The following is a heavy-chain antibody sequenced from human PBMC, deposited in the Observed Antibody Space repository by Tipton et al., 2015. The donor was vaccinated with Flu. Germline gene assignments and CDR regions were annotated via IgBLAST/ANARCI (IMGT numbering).Heavy chain of an antibody. CDR3: ARGIAASFGYYFGF. CDR2: IYYSGST. D-gene: IGHD6-6*01. V-gene: IGHV4-59*01. CDR1: TDSISSYY. J-gene: IGHJ4*02. Sequence: TLSLTCTVSTDSISSYYWNWIRQPPGKGLEWIGYIYYSGSTNYNPSLKSRVTISLDTSKNQFSLRLSSVTTADTALYYCARGIAASFGYYFGFWGQGTRVTVSS.